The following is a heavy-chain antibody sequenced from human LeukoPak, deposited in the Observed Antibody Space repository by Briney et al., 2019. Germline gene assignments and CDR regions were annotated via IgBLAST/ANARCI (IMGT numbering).Heavy chain of an antibody. CDR2: IYYSGST. CDR3: TRRLGDDSSGYYPPGFDY. J-gene: IGHJ4*02. Sequence: SETLSLTCTVSGGSISSGGYYWSWIRQHPGKGLEWIGYIYYSGSTYYNPSLKSRVTISVDTSKNQFSLKLSSVTAADTAVYYCTRRLGDDSSGYYPPGFDYWGQGTLVTVSS. V-gene: IGHV4-30-4*08. D-gene: IGHD3-22*01. CDR1: GGSISSGGYY.